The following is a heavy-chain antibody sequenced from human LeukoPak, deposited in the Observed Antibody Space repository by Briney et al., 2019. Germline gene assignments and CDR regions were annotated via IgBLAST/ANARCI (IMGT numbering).Heavy chain of an antibody. CDR2: INTDGSTT. D-gene: IGHD2-2*01. CDR1: GFIFSTYW. V-gene: IGHV3-74*01. CDR3: ARGYCSSPGCSAGWFDP. Sequence: GGSLRLSCAASGFIFSTYWMHWVRQAPGKGLVWVSRINTDGSTTNYAESVKGRFTISRDNAKNTLYLQMNGLRVEDTAVYYCARGYCSSPGCSAGWFDPWGQGTLISVSS. J-gene: IGHJ5*02.